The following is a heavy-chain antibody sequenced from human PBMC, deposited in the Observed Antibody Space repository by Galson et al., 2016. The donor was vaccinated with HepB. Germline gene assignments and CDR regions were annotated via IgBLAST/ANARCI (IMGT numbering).Heavy chain of an antibody. D-gene: IGHD6-6*01. CDR3: VRGGAARPDY. CDR2: ISSSSSEM. CDR1: GFSFSIYG. V-gene: IGHV3-48*01. J-gene: IGHJ4*02. Sequence: SLRLSCAASGFSFSIYGMNWVRQAPGKGLEWVACISSSSSEMSYADSVTGRFTISRDNAKNFLFLQMSGLGAEDTAVYYCVRGGAARPDYWGQGILVTVSS.